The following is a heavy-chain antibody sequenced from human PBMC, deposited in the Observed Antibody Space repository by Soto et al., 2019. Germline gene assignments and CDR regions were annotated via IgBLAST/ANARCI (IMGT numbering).Heavy chain of an antibody. D-gene: IGHD1-26*01. Sequence: PGGSLRLSCAASGFTFSSYGMHWVRQAPGKGLEWVAVISYDGSNKYYADSVKGRFTISRDNSKNTLYLQMNSLRAEDTAVYYCAKVDGVSYPAEYFQHWGQGTLVTVSS. CDR2: ISYDGSNK. V-gene: IGHV3-30*18. CDR3: AKVDGVSYPAEYFQH. J-gene: IGHJ1*01. CDR1: GFTFSSYG.